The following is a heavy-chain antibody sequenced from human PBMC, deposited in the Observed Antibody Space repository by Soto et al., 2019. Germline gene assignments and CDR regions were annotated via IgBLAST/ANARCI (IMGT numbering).Heavy chain of an antibody. D-gene: IGHD6-13*01. CDR1: DGSISSSSYY. CDR2: IYYSGST. CDR3: ARARIIAAAGDSLADY. Sequence: SETLSLTCTVSDGSISSSSYYWGWIRQPPGKGLEWIGSIYYSGSTHYNPSLKSRVTISVDTSKNQFSLKLSSVTAADTAVYYCARARIIAAAGDSLADYWGQGTLVTVSS. J-gene: IGHJ4*02. V-gene: IGHV4-39*01.